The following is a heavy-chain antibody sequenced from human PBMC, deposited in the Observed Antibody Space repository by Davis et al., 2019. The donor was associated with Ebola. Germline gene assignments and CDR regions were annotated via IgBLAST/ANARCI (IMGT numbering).Heavy chain of an antibody. J-gene: IGHJ4*02. Sequence: GESLKISCAASGFTVRSHYMSWVRQAPGKGLECVSSISATGGRTYFADSVKCRFTISRDTSENTLHLQMNSLRGEDTAVYYCADVEAGPDYWGQGTLVTVSS. D-gene: IGHD6-19*01. CDR3: ADVEAGPDY. CDR2: ISATGGRT. V-gene: IGHV3-53*01. CDR1: GFTVRSHY.